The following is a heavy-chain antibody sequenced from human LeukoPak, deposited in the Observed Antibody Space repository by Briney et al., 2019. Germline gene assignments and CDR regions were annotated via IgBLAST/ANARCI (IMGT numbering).Heavy chain of an antibody. Sequence: SVKVSCKASGGTFSSYAISWVRQAPGQGLEWMGGIIPIFGTANYAQKFQGRVTITADESTSTAYMELSSLRAEDTAVYYCAKPYSGSYYFDYWGQGTLVTVSS. V-gene: IGHV1-69*13. D-gene: IGHD1-26*01. CDR1: GGTFSSYA. J-gene: IGHJ4*02. CDR2: IIPIFGTA. CDR3: AKPYSGSYYFDY.